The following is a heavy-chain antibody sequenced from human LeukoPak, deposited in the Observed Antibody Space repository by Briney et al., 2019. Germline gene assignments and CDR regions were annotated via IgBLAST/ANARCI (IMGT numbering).Heavy chain of an antibody. Sequence: SETLSLKCAVYGGSFCGYYWSWLRQPQGHGLEWIGEINHSGRTNYNPSLKSRVSISVDTSKNQFSLKLSSVTAADTAVYYGARGRGYCSSTSCSKFDPRGQGTLVTVSS. J-gene: IGHJ5*02. CDR2: INHSGRT. CDR3: ARGRGYCSSTSCSKFDP. V-gene: IGHV4-34*01. CDR1: GGSFCGYY. D-gene: IGHD2-2*01.